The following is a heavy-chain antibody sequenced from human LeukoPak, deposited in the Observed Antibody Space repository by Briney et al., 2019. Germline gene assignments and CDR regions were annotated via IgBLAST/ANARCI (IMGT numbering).Heavy chain of an antibody. V-gene: IGHV1-46*01. CDR2: INPSGGNT. J-gene: IGHJ4*02. CDR3: ARLGVTDY. CDR1: GYTFTTYY. D-gene: IGHD2-21*02. Sequence: ASVKVSCKASGYTFTTYYMHWVRQAPGQGLEWMGIINPSGGNTTYAQKFQGRVTMTRDTSTSTIYMELSSLRSDDTAVYYCARLGVTDYWGQGTLVTVSS.